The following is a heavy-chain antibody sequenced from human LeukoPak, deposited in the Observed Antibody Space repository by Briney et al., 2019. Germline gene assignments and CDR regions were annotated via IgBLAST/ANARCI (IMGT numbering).Heavy chain of an antibody. Sequence: PSETLSLTCAVSGYSISSGYYWGWIRQPPGKGLEWIGSIYHSGSTYYNPSLKSRVTISVDTSKNQFSLKLSSVTAADTAVYYCASDPGGNPGYWGQGTLVTVSS. J-gene: IGHJ4*02. CDR1: GYSISSGYY. CDR3: ASDPGGNPGY. V-gene: IGHV4-38-2*01. CDR2: IYHSGST. D-gene: IGHD4-23*01.